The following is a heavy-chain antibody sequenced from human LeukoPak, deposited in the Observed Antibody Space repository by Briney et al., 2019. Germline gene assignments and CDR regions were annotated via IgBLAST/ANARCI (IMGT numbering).Heavy chain of an antibody. D-gene: IGHD1-7*01. J-gene: IGHJ6*02. CDR2: ISGSGGYT. CDR1: GFTFSSYA. CDR3: AKDSRSWNYLFYYGMDV. Sequence: PGGSLRLPCAASGFTFSSYAMSWVRQAPGKGLEWVSAISGSGGYTFYADSVKGRFTISRDNSKNTLYVQMNSLRAEDTAVYYCAKDSRSWNYLFYYGMDVWGQGTTVTVSS. V-gene: IGHV3-23*01.